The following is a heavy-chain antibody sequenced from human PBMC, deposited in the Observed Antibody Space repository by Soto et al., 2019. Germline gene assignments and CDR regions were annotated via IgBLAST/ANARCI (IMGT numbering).Heavy chain of an antibody. J-gene: IGHJ4*02. D-gene: IGHD3-9*01. Sequence: GGSLRLSCAASGFTFSDYYMTWVRQAPGKGLEWVSYISSGSSHTNYADSVKGRFTISRDNAKNSLYLQMNSLRAGDTAVYYCARDRIRHLDWFPIDYWGQGTLVTVSS. CDR3: ARDRIRHLDWFPIDY. V-gene: IGHV3-11*06. CDR1: GFTFSDYY. CDR2: ISSGSSHT.